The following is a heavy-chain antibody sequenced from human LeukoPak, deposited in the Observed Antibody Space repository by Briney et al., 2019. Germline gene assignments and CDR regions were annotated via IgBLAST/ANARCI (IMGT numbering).Heavy chain of an antibody. CDR1: GFTFTNAW. D-gene: IGHD3-22*01. V-gene: IGHV3-15*01. Sequence: PGGSLRLSCTASGFTFTNAWMTWVRQAPGKGLVWVGRIKSASDGGTTDYAAPVKGRFTISRDDSKNPLYLQMDSLNSEDSAVYYCTTEYYYDSSGSLFYFDYWGQGSLVTVSS. CDR2: IKSASDGGTT. CDR3: TTEYYYDSSGSLFYFDY. J-gene: IGHJ4*02.